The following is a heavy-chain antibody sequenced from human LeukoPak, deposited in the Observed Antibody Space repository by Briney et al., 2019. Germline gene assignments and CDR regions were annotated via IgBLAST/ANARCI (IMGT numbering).Heavy chain of an antibody. CDR1: EFIFSNYG. J-gene: IGHJ4*02. V-gene: IGHV3-64D*06. Sequence: GGSLRLSCSASEFIFSNYGMYWVRQAPGKGLEFVSAISSDGDNTFYADSVKGRFTISRDNSKNTLYLQTSSLSGEDTAVYYCVRVNDYGDRNLYYFGYWGQGTLVTVSS. CDR2: ISSDGDNT. D-gene: IGHD4-17*01. CDR3: VRVNDYGDRNLYYFGY.